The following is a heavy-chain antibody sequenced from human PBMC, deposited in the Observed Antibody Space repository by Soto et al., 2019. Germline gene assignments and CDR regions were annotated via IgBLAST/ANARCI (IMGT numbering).Heavy chain of an antibody. CDR3: ARILRDSNGWYHHDS. Sequence: SETLSLTCTVSGGSISNYYWSWIRQPPGKGLEWIGFGSSNYNPSLKSRVTFSLDASKNQVSLKVGSVTAADTAVYYCARILRDSNGWYHHDSWGQGALVTVS. CDR1: GGSISNYY. D-gene: IGHD6-19*01. V-gene: IGHV4-59*01. J-gene: IGHJ4*02. CDR2: GSS.